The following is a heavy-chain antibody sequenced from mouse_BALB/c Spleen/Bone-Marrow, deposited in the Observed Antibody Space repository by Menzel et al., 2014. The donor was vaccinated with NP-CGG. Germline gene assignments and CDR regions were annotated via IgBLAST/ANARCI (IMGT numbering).Heavy chain of an antibody. J-gene: IGHJ2*01. CDR3: TTLARNYFDY. Sequence: EVQLQQSGTVLARPGASVKMSCKASGYTFTSYWMHWVKQRPGQGQEWIGTIYPGNSDTTYNQKFKGKAKLTAVTSTSTAYMELSSLTNEDSAVYYCTTLARNYFDYWGQGTTLTVSS. V-gene: IGHV1-5*01. CDR1: GYTFTSYW. D-gene: IGHD3-1*01. CDR2: IYPGNSDT.